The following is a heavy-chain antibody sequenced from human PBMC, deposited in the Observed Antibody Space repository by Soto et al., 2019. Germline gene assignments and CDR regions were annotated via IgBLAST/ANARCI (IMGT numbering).Heavy chain of an antibody. Sequence: GGSLRLSCAASGFTFNTYSMNWVRQAPGKGLEWVSSISSSSSYIYYADSVKGRFAISRDNAKNSLYLQMNSLRAEDTAVYYCARGHDPFSSGYPYYYYYCMDVWGQGTTVTVSS. D-gene: IGHD3-22*01. CDR1: GFTFNTYS. CDR3: ARGHDPFSSGYPYYYYYCMDV. V-gene: IGHV3-21*01. J-gene: IGHJ6*02. CDR2: ISSSSSYI.